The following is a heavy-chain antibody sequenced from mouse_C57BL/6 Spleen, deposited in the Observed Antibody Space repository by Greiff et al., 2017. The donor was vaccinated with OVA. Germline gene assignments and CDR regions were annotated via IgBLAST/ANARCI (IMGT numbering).Heavy chain of an antibody. Sequence: VKLMESGAELMKPGASVKLPCKATGYTFTGYWIEWVKQRPGHGLEWIGEILPGSGSTNYNEKFKGKATFTADTSSNTAYMQLSSLTTEDSAIYYCARATSYYGSSTRYFDVWGTGTTVTVSS. CDR2: ILPGSGST. D-gene: IGHD1-1*01. V-gene: IGHV1-9*01. CDR3: ARATSYYGSSTRYFDV. CDR1: GYTFTGYW. J-gene: IGHJ1*03.